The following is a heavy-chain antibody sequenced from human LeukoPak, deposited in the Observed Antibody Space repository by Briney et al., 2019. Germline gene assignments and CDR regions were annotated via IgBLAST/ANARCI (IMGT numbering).Heavy chain of an antibody. J-gene: IGHJ4*02. D-gene: IGHD6-19*01. CDR1: GDSNSLYY. CDR2: ISYSGSA. Sequence: SETLSLTCSVSGDSNSLYYWSWIRQPPGKGLEWIAYISYSGSANYSPSLKSRVTMSVDTSKSQFSLKLSSVTAADTAIYYCARYNSGWSYFDYWGQGTLVTVSS. CDR3: ARYNSGWSYFDY. V-gene: IGHV4-59*01.